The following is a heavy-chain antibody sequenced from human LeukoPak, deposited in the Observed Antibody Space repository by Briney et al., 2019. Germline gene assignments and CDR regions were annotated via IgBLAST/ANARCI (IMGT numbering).Heavy chain of an antibody. D-gene: IGHD2-15*01. V-gene: IGHV1-8*01. CDR2: MNPNSGNT. J-gene: IGHJ4*02. CDR1: GYTFTSYD. Sequence: GASVKVSCKASGYTFTSYDINWVREATGQGLEWMGWMNPNSGNTGYAQKFQGRVTMTPNTSISTAYMELSKLRSEDTAVYYCARGGCSGGSCPVDYWGQGTLVTVSS. CDR3: ARGGCSGGSCPVDY.